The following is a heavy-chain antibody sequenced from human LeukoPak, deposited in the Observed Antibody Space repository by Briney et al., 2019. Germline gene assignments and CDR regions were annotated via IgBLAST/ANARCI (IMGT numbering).Heavy chain of an antibody. J-gene: IGHJ4*02. CDR1: GFTFSSYA. CDR3: ARGVGILYYFDY. D-gene: IGHD5-18*01. Sequence: GGSLRLSCAASGFTFSSYAMHWVRQAPGKGLEWVAVISYDGGNKYYADSVKGRFTISRDNSKNTLYLQMNSLRAEDTAVYYCARGVGILYYFDYWGQGTLVTVYS. CDR2: ISYDGGNK. V-gene: IGHV3-30-3*01.